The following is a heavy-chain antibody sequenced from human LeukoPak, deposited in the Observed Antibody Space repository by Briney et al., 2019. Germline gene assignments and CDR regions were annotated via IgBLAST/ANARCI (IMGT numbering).Heavy chain of an antibody. V-gene: IGHV3-23*01. D-gene: IGHD3-22*01. Sequence: TGGSLRLSCGASGFTFSSYAMSWVRQAPGKGLEWVSGISGSDGYTYYADSVKGRFTISRDNSKNTLSLQMNSLRAEDTAVYYCARESYYYDSSGYWVFPPERWYFDLWGRGTLVTVSS. J-gene: IGHJ2*01. CDR3: ARESYYYDSSGYWVFPPERWYFDL. CDR1: GFTFSSYA. CDR2: ISGSDGYT.